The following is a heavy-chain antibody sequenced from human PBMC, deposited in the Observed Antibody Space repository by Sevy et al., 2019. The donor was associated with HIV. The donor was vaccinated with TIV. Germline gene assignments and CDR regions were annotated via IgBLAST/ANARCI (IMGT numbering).Heavy chain of an antibody. Sequence: SETLSLTCTISGGSISTVDYYSTWIRQPAGKGLEWSLRISASGTSTYNPSLESRVTISVDTSKNQFSLKLTSVTAADTAMYYCVKEHFDWLLPSYYFDLWGRGTLVTVSS. J-gene: IGHJ2*01. CDR1: GGSISTVDYY. D-gene: IGHD3-9*01. CDR3: VKEHFDWLLPSYYFDL. CDR2: ISASGTS. V-gene: IGHV4-61*02.